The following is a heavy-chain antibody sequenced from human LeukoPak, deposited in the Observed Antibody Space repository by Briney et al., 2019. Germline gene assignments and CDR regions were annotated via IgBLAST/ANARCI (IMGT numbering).Heavy chain of an antibody. CDR1: GGSISSSSYY. CDR3: ARAISGSYYAFDI. D-gene: IGHD1-26*01. V-gene: IGHV4-61*05. Sequence: SETLSLTCTVSGGSISSSSYYWSWIRQPPGKGLEWIGYIYYSGSTNYNPSLKSRVTISVDTSKNQFSLKLSSVTAADTAVYYCARAISGSYYAFDIWGQGTMVTVSS. J-gene: IGHJ3*02. CDR2: IYYSGST.